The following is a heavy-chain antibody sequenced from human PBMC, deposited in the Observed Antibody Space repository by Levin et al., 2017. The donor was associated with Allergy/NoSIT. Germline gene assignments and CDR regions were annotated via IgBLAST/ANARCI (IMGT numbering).Heavy chain of an antibody. V-gene: IGHV1-8*01. CDR3: ARQIWVLITGTWGDGAFDI. D-gene: IGHD1-20*01. CDR1: GYTFTSYD. Sequence: GASVNVSCKASGYTFTSYDINWVRQATGQGLEWMGWMNPNSGNTGYAQKFQGRVTMTRNTSISTAYMELSSLRSEDTAVYYCARQIWVLITGTWGDGAFDIWGQGTMVTVSS. CDR2: MNPNSGNT. J-gene: IGHJ3*02.